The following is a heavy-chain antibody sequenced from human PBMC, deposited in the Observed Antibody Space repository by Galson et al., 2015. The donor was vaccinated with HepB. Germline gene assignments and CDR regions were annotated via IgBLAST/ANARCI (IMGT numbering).Heavy chain of an antibody. D-gene: IGHD6-19*01. CDR2: INPNSGGT. V-gene: IGHV1-2*06. Sequence: SVTVSCKASGSTFTGYYMHWVRQAPGQGLEWMGRINPNSGGTNYAQKFQGRVTMTRDTSISTAYMELSRLRSDDTAVYYCARGLLGVAVAGAWGQGTLVTVSS. CDR1: GSTFTGYY. J-gene: IGHJ5*02. CDR3: ARGLLGVAVAGA.